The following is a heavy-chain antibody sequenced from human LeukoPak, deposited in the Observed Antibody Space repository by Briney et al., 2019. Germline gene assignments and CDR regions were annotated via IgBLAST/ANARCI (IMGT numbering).Heavy chain of an antibody. CDR3: ARGPLGGVVVRY. CDR2: IYTSGST. Sequence: SQTLSLTCIVSGGSISSGSYYWSWIRQPAGKGLEWIGRIYTSGSTNYNPSLKSRATISVDTSKNQFSLKLSSVTAADTAVYYCARGPLGGVVVRYWGQGTLVTVSS. V-gene: IGHV4-61*02. D-gene: IGHD3-22*01. J-gene: IGHJ4*02. CDR1: GGSISSGSYY.